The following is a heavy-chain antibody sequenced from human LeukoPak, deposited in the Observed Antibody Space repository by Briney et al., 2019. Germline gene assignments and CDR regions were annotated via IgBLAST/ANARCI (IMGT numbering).Heavy chain of an antibody. J-gene: IGHJ4*02. CDR1: GFTLSSYG. Sequence: GGSLRLSCAASGFTLSSYGMHWVRQAPGKGLEWVAVISYDGSNKYYADSVKGRFTISRDNSKNTLYLQMNSLRAEDTAVYYCAKDSDYIEWGSDYWGQGTLVTVSS. D-gene: IGHD3-16*01. CDR3: AKDSDYIEWGSDY. CDR2: ISYDGSNK. V-gene: IGHV3-30*18.